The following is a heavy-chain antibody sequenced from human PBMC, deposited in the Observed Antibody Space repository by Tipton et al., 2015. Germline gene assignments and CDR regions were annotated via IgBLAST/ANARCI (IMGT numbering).Heavy chain of an antibody. CDR3: ATLGGMGMEAFNN. V-gene: IGHV1-69*01. D-gene: IGHD3-16*01. Sequence: QLVQSGAEVKKPGSSLNISCKASGGTLSIYGISWVRQAPGQGLEWMGGIIPIFGTPNYAQKFQGRVTITADESTSTAYMELSSLRSEDTAVYYCATLGGMGMEAFNNWGQGTLVTVSS. J-gene: IGHJ4*02. CDR2: IIPIFGTP. CDR1: GGTLSIYG.